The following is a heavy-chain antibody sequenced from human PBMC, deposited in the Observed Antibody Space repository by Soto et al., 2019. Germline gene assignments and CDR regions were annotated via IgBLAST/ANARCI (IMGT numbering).Heavy chain of an antibody. D-gene: IGHD1-26*01. J-gene: IGHJ4*02. Sequence: QVQLVESGGGVVQPGRSLRLSCAASGFTFSSYGMHWVRQAPGKGLEWVAVIWYDGSNKYYADSVKGRFTISRDNSKNTLYLQMNSLRAEDTAVYYCARDVGGVGATTTIPYWGQGTLVTVSS. CDR1: GFTFSSYG. V-gene: IGHV3-33*01. CDR2: IWYDGSNK. CDR3: ARDVGGVGATTTIPY.